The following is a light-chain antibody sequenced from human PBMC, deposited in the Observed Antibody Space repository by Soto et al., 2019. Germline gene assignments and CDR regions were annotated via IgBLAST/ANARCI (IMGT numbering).Light chain of an antibody. Sequence: QAVVTQPPSVSGAPGQRVTISCTGSRSNIGAGYDVHWYQHLPGTAPKLLIYGNTNRPSGVPDRFSGSKSGTSASLAITGLLAEDEADYYCQSYDRSLSGDVFGTGTKLTVL. CDR3: QSYDRSLSGDV. CDR1: RSNIGAGYD. V-gene: IGLV1-40*01. J-gene: IGLJ1*01. CDR2: GNT.